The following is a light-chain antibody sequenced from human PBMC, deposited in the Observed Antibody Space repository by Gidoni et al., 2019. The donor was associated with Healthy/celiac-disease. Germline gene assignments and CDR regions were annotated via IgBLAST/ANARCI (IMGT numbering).Light chain of an antibody. CDR2: GAS. J-gene: IGKJ3*01. Sequence: EIVLTQSPGTLSLSPGESATLSCRANQSVSSSYLDWYQQKPGQAPRLLIYGASSRATGIPDRFSGSGSGTDFTLTISRLEPEDVAVYYCQQYGSSPFTFGQGTKVDIK. CDR1: QSVSSSY. V-gene: IGKV3-20*01. CDR3: QQYGSSPFT.